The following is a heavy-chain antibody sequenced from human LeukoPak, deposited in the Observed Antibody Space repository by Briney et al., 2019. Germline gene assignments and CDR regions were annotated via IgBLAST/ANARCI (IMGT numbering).Heavy chain of an antibody. J-gene: IGHJ3*02. V-gene: IGHV4-38-2*02. CDR2: IYHSGST. Sequence: SETLSLTCTVSGYSINSGYYWGWIRQPPGKGLEWIGTIYHSGSTYYNPSLKSRVTISVDTSKNQFSLNLSSVTAADTAVYYCAKSNGYGLVDIWGQGTMVTVSS. CDR1: GYSINSGYY. CDR3: AKSNGYGLVDI. D-gene: IGHD3-10*01.